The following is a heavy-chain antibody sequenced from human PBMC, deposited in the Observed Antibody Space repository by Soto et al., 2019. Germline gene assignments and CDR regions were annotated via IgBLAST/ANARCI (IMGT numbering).Heavy chain of an antibody. CDR3: AKDRSPYCSTPSCYDASSY. CDR2: ISYDGSNK. D-gene: IGHD2-2*01. CDR1: GFTFSSYG. J-gene: IGHJ4*02. Sequence: QVQLVESGGGEVQPGRSLRLSCAVSGFTFSSYGMHWVRQAPGKGLEWVALISYDGSNKYYADSEQGRFTISRDNSKNPLYLQMNSLRAEDTAVYYCAKDRSPYCSTPSCYDASSYWGQGTLVTVSS. V-gene: IGHV3-30*18.